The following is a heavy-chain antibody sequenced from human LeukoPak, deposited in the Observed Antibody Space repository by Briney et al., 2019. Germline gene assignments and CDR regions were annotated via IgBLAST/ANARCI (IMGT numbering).Heavy chain of an antibody. CDR2: INHSGST. V-gene: IGHV4-34*01. Sequence: PSETLSLTCAVYGGSFSGYYWSWIRLPPGKGLEWIGEINHSGSTNYNPSLKSRVTISVDTSKNQFSLKLSSVTAADTAVYYCARGLRGYCSGGSCSTYYYYYGMDVWGKGTTVTVSS. D-gene: IGHD2-15*01. CDR3: ARGLRGYCSGGSCSTYYYYYGMDV. J-gene: IGHJ6*04. CDR1: GGSFSGYY.